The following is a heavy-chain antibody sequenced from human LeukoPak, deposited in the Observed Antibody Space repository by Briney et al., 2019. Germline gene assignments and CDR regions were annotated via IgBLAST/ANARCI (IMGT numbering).Heavy chain of an antibody. CDR1: GFPFSTYT. CDR2: ISSSSSYI. J-gene: IGHJ4*02. CDR3: ARDKEGQPGNY. D-gene: IGHD6-13*01. Sequence: GGSLRLSCAASGFPFSTYTMNWVRQAPGKGLEWVSSISSSSSYIYYADSMKGRFTISRDNAKNSLFLQMNNLRAEDTAVYYCARDKEGQPGNYWGQGTLVTVSS. V-gene: IGHV3-21*01.